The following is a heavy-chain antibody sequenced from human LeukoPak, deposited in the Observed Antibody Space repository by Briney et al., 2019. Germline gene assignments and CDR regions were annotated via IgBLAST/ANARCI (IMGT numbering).Heavy chain of an antibody. V-gene: IGHV1-8*03. Sequence: ASVKVSCKASGYTFTSYDINWVRQATGQGLEWMGWMNPNSGNTGYAQKFQGRVTITRNTSISTAYMELSSLRSEDTAVYYCARDFLSSWYYFDYWGQGTLVTVSS. CDR2: MNPNSGNT. J-gene: IGHJ4*02. CDR3: ARDFLSSWYYFDY. CDR1: GYTFTSYD. D-gene: IGHD6-13*01.